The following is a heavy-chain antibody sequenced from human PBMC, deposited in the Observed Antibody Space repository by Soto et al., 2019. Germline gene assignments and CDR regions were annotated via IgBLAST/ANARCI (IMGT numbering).Heavy chain of an antibody. D-gene: IGHD6-19*01. J-gene: IGHJ4*02. CDR3: ARASAQWLVPFGY. V-gene: IGHV3-30-3*01. Sequence: ESGGGVVQPGRSLRLSCAASGFTFSSYAMHWVRQAPGKGLEWVAVISYDGSNKYYADSVKGRFTISRDNSKNTLYLQMNSLRAEDTAVYYCARASAQWLVPFGYWGQGTLVTVSS. CDR2: ISYDGSNK. CDR1: GFTFSSYA.